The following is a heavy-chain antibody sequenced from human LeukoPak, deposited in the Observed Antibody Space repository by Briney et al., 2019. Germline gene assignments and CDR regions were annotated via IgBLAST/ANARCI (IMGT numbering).Heavy chain of an antibody. CDR2: TYWDDDK. CDR3: AYRPYSSSWYTYNWYDP. CDR1: GFSLSTSGVG. D-gene: IGHD6-13*01. Sequence: SGPTLVEPTQTLTLTCTFSGFSLSTSGVGVGWIRQPPGKALEWLALTYWDDDKRYSPSLNGRLTITKDTSKNQVVLTMTNMDPVDTATYYCAYRPYSSSWYTYNWYDPWGQGTLVTVSS. V-gene: IGHV2-5*02. J-gene: IGHJ5*02.